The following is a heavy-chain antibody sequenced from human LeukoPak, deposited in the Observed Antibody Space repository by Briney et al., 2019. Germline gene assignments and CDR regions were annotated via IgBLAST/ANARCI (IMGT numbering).Heavy chain of an antibody. CDR1: GFTFSDYY. V-gene: IGHV3-11*01. CDR2: ISSSGSTI. Sequence: GGSLRLSCAASGFTFSDYYMSWIRQSPGKGLEWVSYISSSGSTIYYADSVKRRYTISRHNPKNSLYLQMNSLRAEDTAVYYCAREVVDTAMMYYFDYWGQGTLVTVSS. D-gene: IGHD5-18*01. J-gene: IGHJ4*02. CDR3: AREVVDTAMMYYFDY.